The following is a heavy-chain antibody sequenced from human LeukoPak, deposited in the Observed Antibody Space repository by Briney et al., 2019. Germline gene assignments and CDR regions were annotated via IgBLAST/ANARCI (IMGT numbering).Heavy chain of an antibody. J-gene: IGHJ5*02. Sequence: GGSLRLSCAASGFTFSSYSMNWVRQAPGKGLEWVSYISSSSSTIYYADSVKGRFTISRDNAKNSLYLQMNSLRAEDTAVYYCARAGSITIFGVVVAHNWFDPWGQGTLVTVSS. CDR3: ARAGSITIFGVVVAHNWFDP. D-gene: IGHD3-3*01. CDR2: ISSSSSTI. CDR1: GFTFSSYS. V-gene: IGHV3-48*04.